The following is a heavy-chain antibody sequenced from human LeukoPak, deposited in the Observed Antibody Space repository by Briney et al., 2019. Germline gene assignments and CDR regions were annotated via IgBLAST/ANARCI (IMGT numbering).Heavy chain of an antibody. CDR3: ARGRGVGSGKEMTRKGAFDI. J-gene: IGHJ3*02. CDR1: GGSFSGYY. D-gene: IGHD2-15*01. CDR2: INHSGST. Sequence: LTCAVYGGSFSGYYWSWVRQPPGKGLEWIGEINHSGSTNYNPSLKSRVTISVDTSKNQFSLKLSSVTAADTAVYYCARGRGVGSGKEMTRKGAFDIWGQGTMVTVSS. V-gene: IGHV4-34*01.